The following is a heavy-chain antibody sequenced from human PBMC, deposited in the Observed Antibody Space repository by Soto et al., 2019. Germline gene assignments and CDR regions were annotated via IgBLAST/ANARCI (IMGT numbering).Heavy chain of an antibody. V-gene: IGHV3-74*03. CDR2: INTDGTTT. D-gene: IGHD3-16*01. Sequence: EVQLVESGGGLVQPGGSLRLSCAGSGFTFSNYWMHWVRQDPEKGLVWVSTINTDGTTTQYADSVKGRFTVTRDNAKNTLYLQMNSLRVEDTAVYFCAKDLSWGQCDYWGHGTLVTVSS. J-gene: IGHJ4*01. CDR1: GFTFSNYW. CDR3: AKDLSWGQCDY.